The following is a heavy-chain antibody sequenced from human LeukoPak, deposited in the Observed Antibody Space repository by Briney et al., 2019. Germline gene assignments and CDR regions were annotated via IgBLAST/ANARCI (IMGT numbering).Heavy chain of an antibody. Sequence: TGGSLRLSCAASGFTFSSYAIHWVRQAPGNGLEWVAVISYDGRNKYHADSVKGRFTISRDNSRNTLYLQMNSLRAEDTAVYYCARDRDSGSCFWAIQSWGQGTLVTVSS. CDR2: ISYDGRNK. J-gene: IGHJ5*02. D-gene: IGHD1-26*01. CDR1: GFTFSSYA. V-gene: IGHV3-30*04. CDR3: ARDRDSGSCFWAIQS.